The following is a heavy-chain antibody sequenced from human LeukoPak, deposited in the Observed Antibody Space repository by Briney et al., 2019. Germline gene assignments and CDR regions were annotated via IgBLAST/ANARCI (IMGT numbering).Heavy chain of an antibody. Sequence: ASVKVSCKASGGTFSSYAISWVRQAPGQGLEWMGRIIPIFGTANYAQKFQGRVTITTDESTSTAYMELSSLRSEDTAVYYCAREGTDSTSWYRYDYYYMDVWGKGTTVTVSS. CDR1: GGTFSSYA. V-gene: IGHV1-69*05. CDR2: IIPIFGTA. J-gene: IGHJ6*03. CDR3: AREGTDSTSWYRYDYYYMDV. D-gene: IGHD6-13*01.